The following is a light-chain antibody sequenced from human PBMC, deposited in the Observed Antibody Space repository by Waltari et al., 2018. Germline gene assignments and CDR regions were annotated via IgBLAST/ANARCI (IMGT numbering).Light chain of an antibody. J-gene: IGLJ3*02. V-gene: IGLV2-14*01. CDR1: ATDLGGYNY. CDR3: CSFTSSSTWV. CDR2: DVS. Sequence: QSALTQPASVSGSPGQSFPISCTGPATDLGGYNYVSWYQQRPGKAPKLIIFDVSSRPSGISNRFSGSKFGNTASLTISGLQPEDEADYYCCSFTSSSTWVFGGGTKLTVL.